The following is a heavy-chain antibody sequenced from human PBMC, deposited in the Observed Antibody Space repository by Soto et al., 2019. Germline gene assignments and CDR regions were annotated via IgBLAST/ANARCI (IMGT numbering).Heavy chain of an antibody. D-gene: IGHD3-3*01. Sequence: PSQTLSLNCAISGASVSSNSATWNWIRQSPSRCLEWLGRTYYGSKWYNDYAVSVKSRITISPDTSRNQFSLQLNSVTPEDTAVYYCARGLSGVLLTWGQGTLVTVSS. J-gene: IGHJ5*02. CDR1: GASVSSNSAT. CDR2: TYYGSKWYN. V-gene: IGHV6-1*01. CDR3: ARGLSGVLLT.